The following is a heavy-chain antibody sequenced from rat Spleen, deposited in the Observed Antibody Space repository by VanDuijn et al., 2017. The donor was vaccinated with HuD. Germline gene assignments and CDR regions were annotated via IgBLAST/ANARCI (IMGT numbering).Heavy chain of an antibody. Sequence: EVQLVESGGGLVQSGRSLKLSCAASRFTFSNYGMAWVRQAPTKGLEWVATISYDGSSTYCRDSVKGRFTVSRDNAKSILYLQMDSLRSEDTATYYCARHEYYDGTFYHYFDYWGQGVMVTVSS. CDR2: ISYDGSST. CDR3: ARHEYYDGTFYHYFDY. J-gene: IGHJ2*01. CDR1: RFTFSNYG. V-gene: IGHV5-29*01. D-gene: IGHD1-12*02.